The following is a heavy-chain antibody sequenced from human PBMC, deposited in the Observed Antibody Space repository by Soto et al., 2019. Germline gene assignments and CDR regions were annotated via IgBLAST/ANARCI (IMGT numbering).Heavy chain of an antibody. Sequence: EVQLVESGGGLVQPGGSLRLPCAASGFTFSTYWMTWVRQPPGKGLEWVASINQDGSERYYVDSVRGRFTISRDNAKNSLYPQMNSLRAEDTAMYYCVCGGNFFVYWGQGTLVTVSP. V-gene: IGHV3-7*01. D-gene: IGHD3-16*01. J-gene: IGHJ4*02. CDR3: VCGGNFFVY. CDR2: INQDGSER. CDR1: GFTFSTYW.